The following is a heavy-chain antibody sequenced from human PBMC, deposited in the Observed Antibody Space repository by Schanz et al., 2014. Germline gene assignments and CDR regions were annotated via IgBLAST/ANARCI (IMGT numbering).Heavy chain of an antibody. V-gene: IGHV1-69*04. CDR3: ARAKRFGDMDV. Sequence: QVQLVQSGAEVKKPGASVKVSCKASGGTFNSYTINWVRQAPGQGLEWMGRIIPILGIANYAQKFQGRITVTTDTSTSTVYLELSSLRSDDTAVYYCARAKRFGDMDVWGQGTTVTVSS. J-gene: IGHJ6*02. CDR1: GGTFNSYT. CDR2: IIPILGIA. D-gene: IGHD3-10*01.